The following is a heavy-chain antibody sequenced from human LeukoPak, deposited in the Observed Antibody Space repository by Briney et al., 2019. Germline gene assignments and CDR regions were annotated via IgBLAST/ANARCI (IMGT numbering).Heavy chain of an antibody. J-gene: IGHJ3*02. CDR2: IGTDGSRT. CDR1: GFTFGSDW. V-gene: IGHV3-74*01. CDR3: ARDKYGDNSNAFDI. D-gene: IGHD4-23*01. Sequence: PGRSLRLSSAASGFTFGSDWMHWVGQVPGKGLMWVSRIGTDGSRTTYADYVQGRFTISRDNAKNTLYLQMNSLRAEDTAVYYCARDKYGDNSNAFDIWGQGTVVTVSS.